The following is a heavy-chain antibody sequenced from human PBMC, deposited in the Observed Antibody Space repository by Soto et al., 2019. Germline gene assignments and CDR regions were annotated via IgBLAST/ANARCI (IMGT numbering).Heavy chain of an antibody. Sequence: EVQLVESGGGLVQPGRSLRLSCAASGFTFDDYAMHWVRQAPGKGLEWVSGISWNSGSIGYADSVKGRFTISRDNAKNSLYLQMNSLRAEDTALYYCAKGTNYGSGSSLGGDWFDPWGQGTLVTVSS. CDR2: ISWNSGSI. CDR3: AKGTNYGSGSSLGGDWFDP. D-gene: IGHD3-10*01. CDR1: GFTFDDYA. J-gene: IGHJ5*02. V-gene: IGHV3-9*01.